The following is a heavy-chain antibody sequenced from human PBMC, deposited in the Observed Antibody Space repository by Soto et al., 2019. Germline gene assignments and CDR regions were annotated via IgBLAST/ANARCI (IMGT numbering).Heavy chain of an antibody. V-gene: IGHV1-2*04. Sequence: ASVKVSCKASGYTFTGYYMHWVRQAPGQGLEWMGWINPNSGGTNYAQKFQGWVTRTRDTSISTAYMGLSRLGSEDTAVYYCARSSGTDLRFYYYYGMDVWGQGTTVTVSS. J-gene: IGHJ6*02. CDR3: ARSSGTDLRFYYYYGMDV. D-gene: IGHD6-13*01. CDR2: INPNSGGT. CDR1: GYTFTGYY.